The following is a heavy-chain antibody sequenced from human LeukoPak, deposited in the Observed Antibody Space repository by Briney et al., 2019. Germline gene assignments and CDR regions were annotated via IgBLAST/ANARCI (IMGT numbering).Heavy chain of an antibody. CDR3: ARVHPGYSSMFDAFDF. Sequence: SETLSLTCTVAGGSISSYYWSWIRQPPGKGLEWIGYIYYSGSTNYNPSLKSRVTISVDTSKNQFSLKLSSVTAADTAVYYCARVHPGYSSMFDAFDFWGQGTMVTVSS. CDR2: IYYSGST. J-gene: IGHJ3*01. CDR1: GGSISSYY. D-gene: IGHD6-13*01. V-gene: IGHV4-59*01.